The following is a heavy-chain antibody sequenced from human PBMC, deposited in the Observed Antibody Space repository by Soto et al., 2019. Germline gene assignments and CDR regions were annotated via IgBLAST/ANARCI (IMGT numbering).Heavy chain of an antibody. D-gene: IGHD3-22*01. Sequence: PGGSVRLSCAASGFTFRLYSMIWVRQAPGKGLEWVASITSSSSYIYYEYSLKGRFTISRDNAKNSLFLQLDSLRAEDTAVYFCVRARSTDSRPDYGGQGTLVTVSS. CDR2: ITSSSSYI. CDR1: GFTFRLYS. CDR3: VRARSTDSRPDY. V-gene: IGHV3-21*01. J-gene: IGHJ4*02.